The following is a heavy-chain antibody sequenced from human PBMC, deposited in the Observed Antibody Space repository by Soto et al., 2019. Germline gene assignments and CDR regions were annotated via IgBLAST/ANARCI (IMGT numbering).Heavy chain of an antibody. CDR1: GGSISSYY. D-gene: IGHD3-10*01. Sequence: SETLSLTCTVSGGSISSYYWSWIRRPAGKGLEWIGRIYTSGSTNYNPSLKSRVTMSVDTSKNQFSLKLSSVTAADTAVYYCACTHYYSNYYYDGMDVWGQGTTVTVS. CDR3: ACTHYYSNYYYDGMDV. J-gene: IGHJ6*02. CDR2: IYTSGST. V-gene: IGHV4-4*07.